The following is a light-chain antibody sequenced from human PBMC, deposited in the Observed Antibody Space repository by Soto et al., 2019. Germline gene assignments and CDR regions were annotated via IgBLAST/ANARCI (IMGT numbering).Light chain of an antibody. CDR2: DAS. CDR1: QNVHTF. Sequence: EIVLSQSPATVSLSPGESATLSCRASQNVHTFLAWYQQRPGQAPRLLIYDASCRATGIPARFSGSGSGTDFTLTISSLEPEDFAVYYCQQRSFWPLFTFGQGTSLEIK. CDR3: QQRSFWPLFT. J-gene: IGKJ2*01. V-gene: IGKV3-11*01.